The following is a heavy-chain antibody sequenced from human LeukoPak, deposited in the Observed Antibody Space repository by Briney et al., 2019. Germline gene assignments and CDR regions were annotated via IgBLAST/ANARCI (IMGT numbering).Heavy chain of an antibody. Sequence: ASVKVSCKASGYTFTGYHMHWVRQAPGQGLEWVGRINPNSGDTNYAQKFQGRVTMTRDTSISTAYMELSRLRSDDTAVYYCARDYCSSTSCLFDYWGQGTLVTVSS. CDR3: ARDYCSSTSCLFDY. CDR2: INPNSGDT. D-gene: IGHD2-2*01. V-gene: IGHV1-2*06. J-gene: IGHJ4*02. CDR1: GYTFTGYH.